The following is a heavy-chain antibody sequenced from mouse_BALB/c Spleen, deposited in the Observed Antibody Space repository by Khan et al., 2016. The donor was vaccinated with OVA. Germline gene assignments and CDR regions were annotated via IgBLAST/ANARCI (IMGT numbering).Heavy chain of an antibody. V-gene: IGHV2-6-4*01. J-gene: IGHJ4*01. CDR1: GFSLSRYN. D-gene: IGHD2-14*01. CDR3: ARAYYRYDGYYAMDY. Sequence: VQLQQSGPGLVAPSQSLSITCTVSGFSLSRYNIHWVRQPPGKGLEWLGMIWGGGGTDYNSTLKYRLSISKDNSKSQVSLKRNSLQTDDTYMYYCARAYYRYDGYYAMDYWGQGTSVTVSS. CDR2: IWGGGGT.